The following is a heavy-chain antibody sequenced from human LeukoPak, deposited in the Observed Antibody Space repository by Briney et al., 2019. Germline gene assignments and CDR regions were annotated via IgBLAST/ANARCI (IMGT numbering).Heavy chain of an antibody. V-gene: IGHV3-30-3*01. Sequence: GGSLRLSCAASGFTFSSYFMHWVRQSPGKGLEWVAVVSYDGDNKYYADSVRGQFTISRDNSKNTLYLLMNSLRPEDTAMYYCARDYHTGGIAVAGFFDYWGQGTLVTVSS. CDR1: GFTFSSYF. CDR3: ARDYHTGGIAVAGFFDY. J-gene: IGHJ4*02. CDR2: VSYDGDNK. D-gene: IGHD6-19*01.